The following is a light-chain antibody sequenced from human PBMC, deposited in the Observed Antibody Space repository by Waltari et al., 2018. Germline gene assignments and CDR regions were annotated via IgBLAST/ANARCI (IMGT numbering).Light chain of an antibody. CDR1: QSVGKY. Sequence: EIVLTQSPGILSLSQGERATLSCRASQSVGKYLAWYQQKPGQAPRLLIYDASSRASGIPDRFSGSGSGTDFSLTISRLEPEDFAVYYCQKYVSLPATFGQGTRVEVK. V-gene: IGKV3-20*01. J-gene: IGKJ1*01. CDR2: DAS. CDR3: QKYVSLPAT.